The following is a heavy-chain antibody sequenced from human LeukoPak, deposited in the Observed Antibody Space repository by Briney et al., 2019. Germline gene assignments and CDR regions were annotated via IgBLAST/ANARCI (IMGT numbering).Heavy chain of an antibody. V-gene: IGHV3-74*01. J-gene: IGHJ5*02. Sequence: AGGSLRLSCAASGFTFSNHWMHWVRQVPGKGLVWVSRIDAGGSSTSYADSVKGRFSISRDNAKNSLYLQMNSLRAEDTAVYYCARKTSYSSSWYLDPWGQGTLVTVSS. CDR2: IDAGGSST. D-gene: IGHD6-13*01. CDR1: GFTFSNHW. CDR3: ARKTSYSSSWYLDP.